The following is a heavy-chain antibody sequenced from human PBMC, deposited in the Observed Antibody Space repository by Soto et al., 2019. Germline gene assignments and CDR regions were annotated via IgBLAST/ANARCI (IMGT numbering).Heavy chain of an antibody. D-gene: IGHD6-6*01. CDR2: INHSGST. J-gene: IGHJ4*02. Sequence: SETLSLTCAVYGGSFSRDYWSWIRQPPGKGLEWIGEINHSGSTNYNPSLKSRVTISIDTSKNQFSLKLRSVTAADTAVYYCARVGGVAARTFDYWGQGTLVTVSS. CDR1: GGSFSRDY. V-gene: IGHV4-34*01. CDR3: ARVGGVAARTFDY.